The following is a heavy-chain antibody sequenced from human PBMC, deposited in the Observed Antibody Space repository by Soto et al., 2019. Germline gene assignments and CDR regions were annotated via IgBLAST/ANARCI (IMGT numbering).Heavy chain of an antibody. CDR2: IYYSGST. Sequence: QVQLQESGPGLVKPSETLSLTCTVSGDSISNYYWSWIGQPPGKGLEWIGYIYYSGSTNYNPSLKSRVTNSVDTSKNQFSLKLSSVTAADTAVYYCARHLWVGSSWYLGAFDIWGQGTMVTVSS. CDR3: ARHLWVGSSWYLGAFDI. J-gene: IGHJ3*02. CDR1: GDSISNYY. D-gene: IGHD6-13*01. V-gene: IGHV4-59*08.